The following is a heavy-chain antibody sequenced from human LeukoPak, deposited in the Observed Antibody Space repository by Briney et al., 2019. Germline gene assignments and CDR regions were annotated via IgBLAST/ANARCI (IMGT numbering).Heavy chain of an antibody. CDR3: AHVTWYDILTGYSHNWFDP. J-gene: IGHJ5*02. CDR2: IYWDDDK. D-gene: IGHD3-9*01. CDR1: GFSLSTSGVG. Sequence: ESGPTLVKPTQTLTLTCTFSGFSLSTSGVGVGWIRQPPGKALEWLALIYWDDDKRYSPSLKSRLTITKDTSKNQVVLTMTNMDPVDTATYCCAHVTWYDILTGYSHNWFDPWGQGTLVTVSS. V-gene: IGHV2-5*02.